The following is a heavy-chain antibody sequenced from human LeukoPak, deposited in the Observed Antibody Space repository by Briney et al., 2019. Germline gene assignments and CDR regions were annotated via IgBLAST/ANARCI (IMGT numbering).Heavy chain of an antibody. Sequence: GGSLRLSCAASGFTFDDYAMHWVRQAPGKGLEWVSGISWNSGSIGYADSMKGRFTISRDNAKNSLYLQMNSLRAEDTALYYCAKDGGFSSGTFQHWGQGTLVTVSS. D-gene: IGHD3-22*01. J-gene: IGHJ1*01. V-gene: IGHV3-9*01. CDR1: GFTFDDYA. CDR3: AKDGGFSSGTFQH. CDR2: ISWNSGSI.